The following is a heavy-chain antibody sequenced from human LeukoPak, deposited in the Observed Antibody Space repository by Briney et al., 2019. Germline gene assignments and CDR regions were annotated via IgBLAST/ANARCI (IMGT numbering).Heavy chain of an antibody. D-gene: IGHD5-18*01. CDR1: AFSFSNYN. Sequence: GGSLRLSCAASAFSFSNYNMNWVRQAPGKGLEWVSSITSSGSYIYYADSMTGRFTISRDNAKNSLYLQMHSLRAEDTAIYYCARRAATERGHSYGLDYWGQGTLVTVSS. CDR2: ITSSGSYI. CDR3: ARRAATERGHSYGLDY. J-gene: IGHJ4*02. V-gene: IGHV3-21*01.